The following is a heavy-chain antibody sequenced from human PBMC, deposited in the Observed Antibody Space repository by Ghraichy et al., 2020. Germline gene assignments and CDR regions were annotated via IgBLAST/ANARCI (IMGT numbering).Heavy chain of an antibody. V-gene: IGHV1-69*13. Sequence: SVKVSCKASGGTFSSYAISWVRQAPGQGLEWMGGIIPIFGTANYAQKFQGRVTITADESTSTAYMELSSLRSEDTAVYYCARDLPACSHPPYYDFWSGYCDYYYYGMDVWGQGTTVTVSS. CDR1: GGTFSSYA. J-gene: IGHJ6*02. CDR3: ARDLPACSHPPYYDFWSGYCDYYYYGMDV. CDR2: IIPIFGTA. D-gene: IGHD3-3*01.